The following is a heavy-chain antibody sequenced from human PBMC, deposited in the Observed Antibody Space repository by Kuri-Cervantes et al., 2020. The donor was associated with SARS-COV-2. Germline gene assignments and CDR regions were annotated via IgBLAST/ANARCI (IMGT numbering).Heavy chain of an antibody. CDR3: AKVDY. CDR1: GCTFSSYA. Sequence: GESLKISCAASGCTFSSYAVSWVRQAPGKGLEWVSAISGSVGSTYYADSVKGRFTFSRDNSKNTLYLQMNSLRAEDTAVYYCAKVDYWGQGTLVTVSS. V-gene: IGHV3-23*01. J-gene: IGHJ4*02. CDR2: ISGSVGST.